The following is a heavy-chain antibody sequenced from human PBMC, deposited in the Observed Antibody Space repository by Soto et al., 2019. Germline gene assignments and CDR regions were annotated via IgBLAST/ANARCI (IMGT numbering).Heavy chain of an antibody. CDR3: AKGRGGAGSLTPRVDF. CDR1: GFTFNNYA. D-gene: IGHD3-10*01. CDR2: ISVGGDTT. V-gene: IGHV3-23*01. Sequence: EVQLLESGGGLVQPGGSLRLSCAAPGFTFNNYAMSWVRQAPGKGLEWVSAISVGGDTTSYAYSVKGRFTASRDGSKNTLYQQMNSLRAEDTAVYYCAKGRGGAGSLTPRVDFWGQGTLVTVSS. J-gene: IGHJ4*02.